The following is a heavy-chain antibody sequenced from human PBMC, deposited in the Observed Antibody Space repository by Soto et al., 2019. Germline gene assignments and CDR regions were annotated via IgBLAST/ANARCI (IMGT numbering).Heavy chain of an antibody. CDR2: ISGSGGGT. CDR3: ANHLGNGSPDS. J-gene: IGHJ4*02. V-gene: IGHV3-23*01. CDR1: GFTFSSYA. Sequence: EVQLLESGGALVQPGGSLRLSCAASGFTFSSYAMSWVRQAPGKGLEWVSLISGSGGGTYYADSVKGRFTISRDNSKNTLYLQMTSLRAEDTAVFYGANHLGNGSPDSWGQGTLVTVSS. D-gene: IGHD2-15*01.